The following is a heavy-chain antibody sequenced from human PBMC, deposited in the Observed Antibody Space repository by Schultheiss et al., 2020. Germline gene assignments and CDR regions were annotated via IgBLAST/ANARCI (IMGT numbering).Heavy chain of an antibody. CDR3: AKEGSGGFLECSPSYKKEDAFDI. V-gene: IGHV3-23*01. D-gene: IGHD3-3*01. CDR1: GFTFSSYA. Sequence: GGSLRLSCAASGFTFSSYAMSWVRQAPGKGLEWVSAISGSGGSTYYADSVKGRFTISRDNSKNTLYLQMNSLRAEDTAVYYCAKEGSGGFLECSPSYKKEDAFDIWGQGTMVTVSS. J-gene: IGHJ3*02. CDR2: ISGSGGST.